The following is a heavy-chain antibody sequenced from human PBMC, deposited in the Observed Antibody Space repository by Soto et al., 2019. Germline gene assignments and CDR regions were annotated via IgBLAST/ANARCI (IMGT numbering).Heavy chain of an antibody. Sequence: QVQLQESGPGLVKPSETLSLTCTVSGGSISSISYYWGWIRQPPGKGLEWIGSIYYSGSTSYKPSLKSRVTISVDTSKNHFSLKLSSVTAADTAVYYCARHDVSYGDYAWFDPWGQGTLVTVSS. D-gene: IGHD4-17*01. CDR3: ARHDVSYGDYAWFDP. CDR2: IYYSGST. CDR1: GGSISSISYY. V-gene: IGHV4-39*01. J-gene: IGHJ5*02.